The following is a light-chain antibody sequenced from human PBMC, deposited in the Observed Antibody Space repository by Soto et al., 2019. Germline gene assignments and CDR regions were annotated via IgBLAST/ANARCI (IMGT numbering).Light chain of an antibody. CDR2: GAS. J-gene: IGKJ5*01. CDR1: QSVRSH. Sequence: IVMTQSPATLSVSPGEGVTLSCRASQSVRSHLAWYQQKPGQPPRLLIYGASTRANAIPARLSGSGFGTEFYLTISSRQSEDLAVYYCQPYKNWPLFGQGTRLEIQ. CDR3: QPYKNWPL. V-gene: IGKV3-15*01.